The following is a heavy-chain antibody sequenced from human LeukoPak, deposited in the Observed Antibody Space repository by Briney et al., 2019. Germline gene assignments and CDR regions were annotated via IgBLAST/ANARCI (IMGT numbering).Heavy chain of an antibody. CDR2: INPNTGGT. J-gene: IGHJ4*02. CDR1: GYTFTDYY. D-gene: IGHD1-26*01. V-gene: IGHV1-2*02. CDR3: ARGWELLSASGYFDY. Sequence: GASVKVSCKASGYTFTDYYMHWVRQAPGQGLEWMGWINPNTGGTNYAQKFQGRVTMTRDTSISTPYMELSWLRSDDTAVYYCARGWELLSASGYFDYWGQGTLVTVSS.